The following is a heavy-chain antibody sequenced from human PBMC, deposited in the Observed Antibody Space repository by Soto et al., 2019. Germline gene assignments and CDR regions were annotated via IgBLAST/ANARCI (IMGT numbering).Heavy chain of an antibody. CDR3: AKDKWPRGSSGWWFDY. D-gene: IGHD6-19*01. J-gene: IGHJ4*02. CDR1: GFTFDDYA. CDR2: ISWNSGSI. Sequence: SLRLSCAASGFTFDDYAMHWVRQAPGKGLEWVSGISWNSGSIGYADSVKGRFTISRDNAKNSLYLQMNSLRAEDTALYYCAKDKWPRGSSGWWFDYWGQGTLVTVSS. V-gene: IGHV3-9*01.